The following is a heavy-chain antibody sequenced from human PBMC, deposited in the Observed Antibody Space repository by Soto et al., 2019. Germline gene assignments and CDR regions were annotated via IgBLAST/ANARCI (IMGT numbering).Heavy chain of an antibody. D-gene: IGHD2-2*01. Sequence: QVQLQESGPGLVKPSETLSLTCTVSGGSISSYSWSWIRQPPGKGLEWIGYIYYSGSTNYNPSLTTQVTTYDDTSKHQLSLQLRSVIAEDTAVYYCARIGVVTAAMGYYYYYMDVWGQGTTVTVS. CDR3: ARIGVVTAAMGYYYYYMDV. CDR1: GGSISSYS. J-gene: IGHJ6*03. V-gene: IGHV4-59*01. CDR2: IYYSGST.